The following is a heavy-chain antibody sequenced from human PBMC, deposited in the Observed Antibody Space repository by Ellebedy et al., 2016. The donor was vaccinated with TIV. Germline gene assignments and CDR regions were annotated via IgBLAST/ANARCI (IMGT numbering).Heavy chain of an antibody. CDR3: ARGDGRGHNVNEG. V-gene: IGHV3-74*01. D-gene: IGHD5/OR15-5a*01. CDR2: IRFDGSST. Sequence: GESLKISXATSGFTFSSYWMHWVRQAPGKGLMWVSRIRFDGSSTSYADSVKGRFLISRDNAKNTLHLQMNSLRAEDTAVYFCARGDGRGHNVNEGWGQGTLVTVSS. CDR1: GFTFSSYW. J-gene: IGHJ4*02.